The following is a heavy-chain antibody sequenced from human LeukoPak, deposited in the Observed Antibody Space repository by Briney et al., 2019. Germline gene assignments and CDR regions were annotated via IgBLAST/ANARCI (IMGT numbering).Heavy chain of an antibody. D-gene: IGHD5-12*01. CDR2: ITGSGGGT. V-gene: IGHV3-23*01. Sequence: PGGSLRLSCAASGFTFSSYAMSWVRQAPGKGLEWVSTITGSGGGTYYADSVKGRFTISRDNAKNSLYLQMNSLRAEDTAVYYCARALYSGYAPYYFDYWGQGTLVTVSS. CDR3: ARALYSGYAPYYFDY. CDR1: GFTFSSYA. J-gene: IGHJ4*02.